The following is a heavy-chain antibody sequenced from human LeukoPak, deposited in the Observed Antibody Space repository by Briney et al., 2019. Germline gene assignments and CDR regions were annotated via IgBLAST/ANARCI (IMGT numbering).Heavy chain of an antibody. CDR3: ARQQGYSYGRFDY. V-gene: IGHV4-4*02. CDR2: IYHSGST. D-gene: IGHD5-18*01. CDR1: GGSISSSNW. J-gene: IGHJ4*02. Sequence: PSETLSLTCAVSGGSISSSNWWSWVRQPPGKGLEWIGEIYHSGSTNYNPSLKSRVTISVDKSKNQFSLKLSSVTAADTAVYYCARQQGYSYGRFDYWGQGTLVTVSS.